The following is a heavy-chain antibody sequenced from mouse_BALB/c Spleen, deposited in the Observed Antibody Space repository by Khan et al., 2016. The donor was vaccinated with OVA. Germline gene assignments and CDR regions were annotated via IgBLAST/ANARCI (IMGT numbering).Heavy chain of an antibody. V-gene: IGHV4-1*02. D-gene: IGHD2-1*01. Sequence: EVQLLESGGGLVQPGGSLKLSCAASGFDFSRYWMSWVRQAPGKGLEWIGEINPDSSKINYTPSLKDKFIISRDNAKNTLYLQMRKVRSEDTALYDCSGRNYGAWFAYWGQGTLVTVSA. CDR1: GFDFSRYW. CDR3: SGRNYGAWFAY. J-gene: IGHJ3*01. CDR2: INPDSSKI.